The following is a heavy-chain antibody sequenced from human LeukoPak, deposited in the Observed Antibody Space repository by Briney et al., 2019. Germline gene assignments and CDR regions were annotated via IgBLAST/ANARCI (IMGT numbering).Heavy chain of an antibody. V-gene: IGHV2-70*16. Sequence: SGPVLVKPPQTLTLTCTFSGFSLSTSGMCVSWIRQPPGKALEWLARIDWDDDKFYSTSLKTRLTISKDTSKNQVVLTMTNMDPVDTATYYCARTLIAARRAFDIWGQGTMVTVSS. J-gene: IGHJ3*02. CDR3: ARTLIAARRAFDI. CDR2: IDWDDDK. D-gene: IGHD6-6*01. CDR1: GFSLSTSGMC.